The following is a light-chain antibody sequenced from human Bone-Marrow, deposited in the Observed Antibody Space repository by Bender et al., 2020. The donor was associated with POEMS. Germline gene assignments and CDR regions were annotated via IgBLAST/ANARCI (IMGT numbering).Light chain of an antibody. V-gene: IGLV2-14*01. CDR1: SSDVGGYNH. J-gene: IGLJ2*01. CDR2: EVS. CDR3: NSYTRSSTLVV. Sequence: QSALTQPASVSGSPGQSITISCTGTSSDVGGYNHVSWYQQHPGKAPKLIIYEVSYRPSGVSYRLSGSKSGNTASLTISGLQADDEADYYCNSYTRSSTLVVFGGGTKLTVL.